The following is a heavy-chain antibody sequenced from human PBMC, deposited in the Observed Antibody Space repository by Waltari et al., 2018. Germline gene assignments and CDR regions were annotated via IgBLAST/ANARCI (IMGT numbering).Heavy chain of an antibody. V-gene: IGHV4-59*01. D-gene: IGHD1-1*01. Sequence: QVQLQESGPGLVKPSETLSLTCTVSGGSISSYYWSWIRQPPGKGLEWIGYIYYSGSTNYNPSLKSRVTISVDTSKNQFSLKLSSVTAADTAVYYCARDQREERIANNWFDPWGQGTLVTVSS. CDR1: GGSISSYY. CDR3: ARDQREERIANNWFDP. J-gene: IGHJ5*02. CDR2: IYYSGST.